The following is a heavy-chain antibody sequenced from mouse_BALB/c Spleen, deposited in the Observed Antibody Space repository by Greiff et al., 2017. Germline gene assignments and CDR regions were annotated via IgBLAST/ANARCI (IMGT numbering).Heavy chain of an antibody. J-gene: IGHJ2*01. V-gene: IGHV1-63*02. CDR3: AREDSSGYFDY. D-gene: IGHD3-2*01. CDR2: IYPGGGYT. Sequence: VQLQQCGAELVKPGASVKISCKASGYTFTNYWLGWVKQRPGHGLEWIGDIYPGGGYTNYNEKFKGKATLTADTSSSTAYMQLSSLTSEDSAVYFCAREDSSGYFDYWGQGTTLTVSS. CDR1: GYTFTNYW.